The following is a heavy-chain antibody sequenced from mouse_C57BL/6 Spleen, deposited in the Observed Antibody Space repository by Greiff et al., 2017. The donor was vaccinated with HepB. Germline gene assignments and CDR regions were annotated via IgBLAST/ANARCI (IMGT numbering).Heavy chain of an antibody. CDR2: INPGSGGT. CDR3: ARESTRDYFDY. Sequence: VQLQQSGAELVRPGTSVKVSCKASGYAFTNYLIEWVKQRPGQGLEWIGVINPGSGGTNYNEKFKGKATLTADKSSSTAYMQLSSLTSEDSAVYCCARESTRDYFDYWGQGTTLTVSS. CDR1: GYAFTNYL. D-gene: IGHD3-3*01. J-gene: IGHJ2*01. V-gene: IGHV1-54*01.